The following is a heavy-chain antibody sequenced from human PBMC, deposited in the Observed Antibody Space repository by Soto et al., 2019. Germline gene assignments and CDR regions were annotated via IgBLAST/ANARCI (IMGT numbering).Heavy chain of an antibody. CDR1: GGSISSYY. J-gene: IGHJ5*02. D-gene: IGHD6-6*01. V-gene: IGHV4-59*01. CDR3: ARSLFRVSHWFDP. Sequence: SETLSLTCTVSGGSISSYYWSWIRQPPGKGLEWIGYIYYSGSTNYNPSLKSRVTISVDTSKNQFSLKLSSVTAADTAVYYCARSLFRVSHWFDPWGQGTLVTVSS. CDR2: IYYSGST.